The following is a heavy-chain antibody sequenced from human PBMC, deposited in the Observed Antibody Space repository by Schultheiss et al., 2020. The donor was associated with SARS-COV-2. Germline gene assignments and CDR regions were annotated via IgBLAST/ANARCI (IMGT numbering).Heavy chain of an antibody. CDR1: GFTFRSYA. J-gene: IGHJ4*02. CDR3: ARETISGLDY. Sequence: GGSLRLSCAASGFTFRSYAMSWVRQAPGKGLEWVSGVSISGGSPYYADSVKGRFTISRDNSKNSLYLQMNSLRAEDTAVYYCARETISGLDYWGQGTLVTVSS. CDR2: VSISGGSP. D-gene: IGHD3-3*02. V-gene: IGHV3-23*01.